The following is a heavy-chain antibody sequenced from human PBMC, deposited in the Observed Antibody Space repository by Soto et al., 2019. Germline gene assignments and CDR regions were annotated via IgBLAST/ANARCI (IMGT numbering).Heavy chain of an antibody. CDR1: GGSISSYY. Sequence: PSETLSLTCTVSGGSISSYYGSWIRQTPGKGLEWIGYIYYTGSTNYSPSLKSRVTMSVDTSKNQFSLKVRSVTAADTAMYYCARSVAAAGTFDSWGQGTLVTVSS. V-gene: IGHV4-59*01. J-gene: IGHJ4*02. CDR3: ARSVAAAGTFDS. D-gene: IGHD6-13*01. CDR2: IYYTGST.